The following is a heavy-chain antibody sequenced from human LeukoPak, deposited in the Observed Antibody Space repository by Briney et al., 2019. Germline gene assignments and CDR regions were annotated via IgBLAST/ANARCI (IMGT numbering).Heavy chain of an antibody. D-gene: IGHD3-10*01. V-gene: IGHV4-4*07. CDR1: GASITTYY. CDR2: IYSSGST. J-gene: IGHJ5*02. Sequence: SETLSLTCTVSGASITTYYWNWIRQPAGKGLEWIGLIYSSGSTSYNPSLKSRVTISVDTSKNQFSLKLSSVTAADTAVYYCARGLPFYYGSGSYYTRGWFDPWGQGTLVTVSS. CDR3: ARGLPFYYGSGSYYTRGWFDP.